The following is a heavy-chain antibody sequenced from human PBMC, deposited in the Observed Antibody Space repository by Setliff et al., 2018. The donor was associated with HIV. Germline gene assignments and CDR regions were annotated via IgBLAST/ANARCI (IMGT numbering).Heavy chain of an antibody. CDR1: GFTFSSYA. J-gene: IGHJ4*02. CDR2: ISGSGSRT. D-gene: IGHD3-3*01. CDR3: TRDRRGSNSWSGYNGGFDY. V-gene: IGHV3-23*01. Sequence: GGSLRLSCAASGFTFSSYAMSWVRQAPGKGLEWVSGISGSGSRTYYADTVKGRFTISRDISKNTLYLQMNSLRAEDTAVYYCTRDRRGSNSWSGYNGGFDYWGQGALVTVSS.